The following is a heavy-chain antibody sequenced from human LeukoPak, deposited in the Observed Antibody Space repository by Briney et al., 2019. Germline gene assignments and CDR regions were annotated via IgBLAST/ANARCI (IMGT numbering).Heavy chain of an antibody. CDR1: GGTFSSYA. V-gene: IGHV1-69*13. Sequence: ASVKVSCKASGGTFSSYAISWVRQAPGQGLEWMGGIIPIFGTANYAQKFQGRVTITADESTSTAYMELSSLRSEDTAVYYCARGSGSGWYLLPLIDYWGQGTLVTVSS. J-gene: IGHJ4*02. CDR2: IIPIFGTA. D-gene: IGHD6-19*01. CDR3: ARGSGSGWYLLPLIDY.